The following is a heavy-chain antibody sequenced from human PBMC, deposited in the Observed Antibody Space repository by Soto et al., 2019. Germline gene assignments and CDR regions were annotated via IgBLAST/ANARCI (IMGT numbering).Heavy chain of an antibody. V-gene: IGHV1-3*05. CDR3: ARSAVSPFGGLIGPFDY. Sequence: QGQLVQSGAEEKKPGASVKVSCKASGYTFTGYAMHWVRQAPGQRLEWMGWINAGNGNTKYSQKFQGRVTITSDTSASTAYMELNSLRSEDTAVYYCARSAVSPFGGLIGPFDYWGQGTLVTVSS. CDR2: INAGNGNT. D-gene: IGHD3-16*02. CDR1: GYTFTGYA. J-gene: IGHJ4*02.